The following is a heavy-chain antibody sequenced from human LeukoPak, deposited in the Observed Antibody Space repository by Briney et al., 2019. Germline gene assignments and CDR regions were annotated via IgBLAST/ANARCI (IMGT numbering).Heavy chain of an antibody. V-gene: IGHV3-30*02. Sequence: GGSLRLSCAASGFTFSTYAMHWVRQAPGKGLEWVAFIRYDGSNKYYADSVKGRFTISRDNCKNTLYLQINSLRPEDTAVYYCPPPPIAAARGLRREYWGQGTLVTVSS. D-gene: IGHD6-13*01. CDR3: PPPPIAAARGLRREY. CDR1: GFTFSTYA. CDR2: IRYDGSNK. J-gene: IGHJ4*02.